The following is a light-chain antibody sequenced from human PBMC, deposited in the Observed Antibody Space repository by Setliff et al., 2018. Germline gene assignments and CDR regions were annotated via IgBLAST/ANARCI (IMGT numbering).Light chain of an antibody. CDR2: NVS. V-gene: IGLV2-14*03. Sequence: QSVLTQPVSVSGSPGQSITISCSGTSSDVGSYDLVSWYQQHPGKAPKLIIYNVSGRPSGVSHRFSGSKSDNTASLTISGLQAEDEADYYCNAYTSRSTYVFGSGTKVTVL. CDR1: SSDVGSYDL. J-gene: IGLJ1*01. CDR3: NAYTSRSTYV.